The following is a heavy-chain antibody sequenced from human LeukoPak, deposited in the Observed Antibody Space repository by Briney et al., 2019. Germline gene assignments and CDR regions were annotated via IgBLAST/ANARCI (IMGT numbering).Heavy chain of an antibody. CDR1: GFIFSNYA. CDR3: AKDRDDYVWGSYLGAFDI. Sequence: PGGSLRLSCAASGFIFSNYAMSWVRQAPGKGLQWVSAFSGSGGSTYYADSVKGRFTISRDNLKNTLYLQMNSLRAEDTAVFYCAKDRDDYVWGSYLGAFDIWGQGTMVTVSS. CDR2: FSGSGGST. V-gene: IGHV3-23*01. J-gene: IGHJ3*02. D-gene: IGHD3-16*01.